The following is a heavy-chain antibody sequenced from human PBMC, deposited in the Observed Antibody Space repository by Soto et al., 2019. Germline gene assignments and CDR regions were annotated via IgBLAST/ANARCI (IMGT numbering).Heavy chain of an antibody. CDR1: GFTFTSSA. D-gene: IGHD3-16*01. J-gene: IGHJ6*02. CDR2: IVVGSGNT. CDR3: AARGSAALGDDDYYYYGMDV. V-gene: IGHV1-58*01. Sequence: QMQLVQSGPEVKKPGTSVKVSCKASGFTFTSSAVQWVRQARGQRLEWIGWIVVGSGNTNYAQKFQERVTITRDMSTSTAYMELSSLRSEDTAVYYCAARGSAALGDDDYYYYGMDVWGQGTTVTVSS.